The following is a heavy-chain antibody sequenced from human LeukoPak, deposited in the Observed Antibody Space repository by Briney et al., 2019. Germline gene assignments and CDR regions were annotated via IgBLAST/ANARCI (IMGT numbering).Heavy chain of an antibody. V-gene: IGHV1-69*01. CDR2: IIPIFGTA. CDR1: GGTFSSYA. D-gene: IGHD7-27*01. Sequence: ASVKVSCKASGGTFSSYAISWVRQAPGQGLEWMGGIIPIFGTANYAQKFQGRVTITADDSTSTAYMELANLTSEDTAVYYCARGRGTGVDYYYYMDVWGKGTTVTVSS. CDR3: ARGRGTGVDYYYYMDV. J-gene: IGHJ6*03.